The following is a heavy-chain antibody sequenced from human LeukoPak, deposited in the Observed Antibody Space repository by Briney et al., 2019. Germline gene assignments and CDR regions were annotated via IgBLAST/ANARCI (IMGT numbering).Heavy chain of an antibody. J-gene: IGHJ5*02. D-gene: IGHD3-3*01. CDR1: GGSISSSY. Sequence: PSETLSLTCTVSGGSISSSYWSWVRQPPGKGLEWVGNIYYSGSTNYNPSLKSRVHISVDTSKNQSCLKLSSVTSADTAVYYCARSFVYYDFWSGYPDNFREFDPWGQGTLVTVSS. V-gene: IGHV4-59*01. CDR3: ARSFVYYDFWSGYPDNFREFDP. CDR2: IYYSGST.